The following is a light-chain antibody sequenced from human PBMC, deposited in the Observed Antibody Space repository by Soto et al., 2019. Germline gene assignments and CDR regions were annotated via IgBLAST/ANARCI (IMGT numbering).Light chain of an antibody. CDR3: SSYAGSNKSV. J-gene: IGLJ1*01. CDR2: EVS. CDR1: SSDVGGYNY. V-gene: IGLV2-8*01. Sequence: QSAXXXPPSASGSPGQSVTISCTXXSSDVGGYNYVSWYQQHPGKAPKLMIYEVSKRPSGVPDRFSGSKSGNTASLTVSGLQPEDEADYYCSSYAGSNKSVFGTGTKLTVL.